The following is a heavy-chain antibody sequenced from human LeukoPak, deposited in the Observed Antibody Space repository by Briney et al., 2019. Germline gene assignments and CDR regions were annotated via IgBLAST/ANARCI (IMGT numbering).Heavy chain of an antibody. V-gene: IGHV3-23*01. D-gene: IGHD3-9*01. CDR1: GFTFSNYA. CDR2: ISGSGDNT. CDR3: ALLTGYFSGKMRDV. Sequence: GGSLRLSCAASGFTFSNYAMTWVRQAPGKGLEWVSDISGSGDNTNHADSVKGRFTISRDNSKNTLYMQMGSLRAEDTAVYYCALLTGYFSGKMRDVWGEGTTVTVSS. J-gene: IGHJ6*04.